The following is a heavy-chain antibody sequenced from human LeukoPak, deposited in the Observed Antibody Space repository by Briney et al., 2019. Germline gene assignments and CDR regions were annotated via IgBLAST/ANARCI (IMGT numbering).Heavy chain of an antibody. D-gene: IGHD3-10*01. J-gene: IGHJ6*02. V-gene: IGHV4-39*07. CDR2: IYYSGST. Sequence: KSSETLSLTCTVSGGSISSSSYYWGWIRQPPGKGLEWIGSIYYSGSTYYNPSLKSRVTISVDTSKNQFSLKLSSVTAADTAVYYCARELRSYGSGSYNYYYYGMDVWGQGTTVTVSS. CDR1: GGSISSSSYY. CDR3: ARELRSYGSGSYNYYYYGMDV.